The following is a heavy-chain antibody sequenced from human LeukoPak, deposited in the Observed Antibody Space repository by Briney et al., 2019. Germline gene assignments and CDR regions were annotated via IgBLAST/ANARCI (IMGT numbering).Heavy chain of an antibody. CDR3: ARDQGSGSYYRGYFDY. J-gene: IGHJ4*02. V-gene: IGHV3-21*01. CDR2: ISSSSSYI. Sequence: GGSLRLSCAASGFTFSSYSMNWVRQAPGKGLEWVSSISSSSSYIYYADSVKGRFTISRDNAKNSLYLQMNSLRAEDTAVYYCARDQGSGSYYRGYFDYWGQGTLVTVSS. D-gene: IGHD3-10*01. CDR1: GFTFSSYS.